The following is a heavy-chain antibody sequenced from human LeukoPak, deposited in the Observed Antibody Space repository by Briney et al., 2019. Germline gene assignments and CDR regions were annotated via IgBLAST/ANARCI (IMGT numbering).Heavy chain of an antibody. V-gene: IGHV4-61*01. Sequence: SETLSLTCAVSGYFISSGYYWSWIRQPPGKGLEWIGYIYYSGSTNYNPSLKSRVTISVDTSKNQFSLKLSSVTAADTAVYYCARESAGLDYWGQGTLVTVSS. CDR2: IYYSGST. J-gene: IGHJ4*02. CDR1: GYFISSGYY. CDR3: ARESAGLDY.